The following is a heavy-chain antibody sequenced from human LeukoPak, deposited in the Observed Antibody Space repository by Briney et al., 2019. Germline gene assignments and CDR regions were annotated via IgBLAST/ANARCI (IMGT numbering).Heavy chain of an antibody. CDR2: IIPIFGTA. CDR3: ARATSYDFWSPSNWFDP. J-gene: IGHJ5*02. CDR1: GGTFSSYA. D-gene: IGHD3-3*01. Sequence: TSVKVSCKASGGTFSSYAISWVRQAPGQGLEWMGRIIPIFGTANYAQKFQGRVTITTDESTSTAYMELSSLGSEDTAVYYCARATSYDFWSPSNWFDPWGQGTLVTVSS. V-gene: IGHV1-69*05.